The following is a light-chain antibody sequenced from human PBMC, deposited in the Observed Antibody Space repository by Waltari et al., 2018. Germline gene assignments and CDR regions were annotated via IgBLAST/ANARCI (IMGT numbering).Light chain of an antibody. J-gene: IGLJ1*01. Sequence: QSALTQPASVSGSPGQSITISCTGTSSDVGGYNYVSGYKQHPGKAPKLMIYEVSNRPSGVDNDCSCGKYGNTAALTISELQAEDEADDYCCSDTSSSTLLYVFGTGTKVTVL. V-gene: IGLV2-14*01. CDR1: SSDVGGYNY. CDR3: CSDTSSSTLLYV. CDR2: EVS.